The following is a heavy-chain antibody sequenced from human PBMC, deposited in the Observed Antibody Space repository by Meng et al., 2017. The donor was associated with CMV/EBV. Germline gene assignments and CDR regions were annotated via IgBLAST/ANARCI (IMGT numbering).Heavy chain of an antibody. CDR2: TYYRSKWYN. CDR3: AREDSSGWYEGPFDY. D-gene: IGHD6-19*01. CDR1: GDSVSSNSAA. V-gene: IGHV6-1*01. Sequence: SCAISGDSVSSNSAAWNWIRQSPSRGLEWLGRTYYRSKWYNDYAVSVKSRIAINPDTSKNQFSLQLNSVTPEDTAVYHCAREDSSGWYEGPFDYWGQGTLVTVSS. J-gene: IGHJ4*02.